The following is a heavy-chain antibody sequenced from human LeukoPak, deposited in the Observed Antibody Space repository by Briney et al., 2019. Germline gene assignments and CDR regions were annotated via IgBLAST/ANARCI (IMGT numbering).Heavy chain of an antibody. V-gene: IGHV4-34*01. CDR2: INHSGST. CDR1: GGSFSGYY. CDR3: AIEGYSPYSAEYFQH. D-gene: IGHD6-13*01. Sequence: PSETLSLTXAVYGGSFSGYYWSWIRQPPGKGLEWIGEINHSGSTNYNPSLKSRVTISVDTSKNQFSLKLSSVTAADTAVYYCAIEGYSPYSAEYFQHWGQGTLVTVSS. J-gene: IGHJ1*01.